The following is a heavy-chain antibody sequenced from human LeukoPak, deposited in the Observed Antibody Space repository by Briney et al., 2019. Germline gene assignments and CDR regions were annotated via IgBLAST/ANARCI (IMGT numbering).Heavy chain of an antibody. CDR2: IYPGDSDT. CDR1: GYSFTSYW. CDR3: ARRRYSAMSDYDAFDI. V-gene: IGHV5-51*01. J-gene: IGHJ3*02. D-gene: IGHD2-2*01. Sequence: GESLKISCKGSGYSFTSYWIGWVRQMPGKGLEWMGIIYPGDSDTRYSPSFQGQVTISADKSISTAYLQWSSLKASDTAMYYCARRRYSAMSDYDAFDIWGQGTMVTVSS.